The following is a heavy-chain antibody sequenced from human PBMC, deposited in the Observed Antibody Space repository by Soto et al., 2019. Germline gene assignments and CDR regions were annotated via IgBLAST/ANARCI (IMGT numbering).Heavy chain of an antibody. J-gene: IGHJ4*02. CDR1: GGSISSYY. Sequence: SETLSLTCTVSGGSISSYYWSWIRQPPGKGLEWIGYIYYSGSTNYNPSLKSRVTISVDTSKNQFSLKLSSVTAADTAGYYGARVDYDILTGYYPLDYWGQGTLVTVS. CDR3: ARVDYDILTGYYPLDY. CDR2: IYYSGST. D-gene: IGHD3-9*01. V-gene: IGHV4-59*01.